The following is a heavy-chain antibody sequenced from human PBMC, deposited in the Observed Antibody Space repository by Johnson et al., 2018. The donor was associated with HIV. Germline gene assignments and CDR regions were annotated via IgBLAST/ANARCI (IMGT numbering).Heavy chain of an antibody. CDR3: AREGESLLDAFDI. D-gene: IGHD3-16*01. CDR2: VSFDGSNK. V-gene: IGHV3-30-3*01. J-gene: IGHJ3*02. Sequence: QVQLVESGGGVVRPGGSLRLSCAASGFTFRNYGMHWVRQAPGTGLEWVASVSFDGSNKYYADSVKGRFTISRGNSKNTLYLQMISLRTEDTAGYYCAREGESLLDAFDIWGQGTMVTVSA. CDR1: GFTFRNYG.